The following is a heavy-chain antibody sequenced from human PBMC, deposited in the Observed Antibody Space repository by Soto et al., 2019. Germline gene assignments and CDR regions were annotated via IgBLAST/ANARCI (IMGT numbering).Heavy chain of an antibody. CDR1: GDSISSGSYY. Sequence: SETLSLTCTVSGDSISSGSYYWDWIRQPPGKGLEWIGNIFYSGSTLYNPSLKGRVSIDVDTSSNQFSLRLTSVTAADTAVYFCSRSGGDSGYDPYIDPWGHGTLLTLAS. J-gene: IGHJ5*02. V-gene: IGHV4-39*01. CDR3: SRSGGDSGYDPYIDP. CDR2: IFYSGST. D-gene: IGHD3-22*01.